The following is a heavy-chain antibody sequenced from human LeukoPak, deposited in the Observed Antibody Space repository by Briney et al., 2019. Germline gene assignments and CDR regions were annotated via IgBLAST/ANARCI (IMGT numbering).Heavy chain of an antibody. Sequence: PSETLSLTCAVYGGSFSCYYWSWIRQPPGKGLEWIGEINHSGSTNYNPSLHSRVTISVDTSKNQFSLKLSSVTAADTAVYHCARQKRYRVPYYYGSVPYFRHVWRKGPTVTISS. J-gene: IGHJ6*03. CDR2: INHSGST. V-gene: IGHV4-34*01. D-gene: IGHD3-10*01. CDR1: GGSFSCYY. CDR3: ARQKRYRVPYYYGSVPYFRHV.